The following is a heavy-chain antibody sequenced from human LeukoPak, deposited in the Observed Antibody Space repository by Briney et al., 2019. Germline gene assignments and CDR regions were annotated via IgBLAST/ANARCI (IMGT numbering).Heavy chain of an antibody. CDR1: GSSISSDYY. D-gene: IGHD6-13*01. J-gene: IGHJ6*03. Sequence: SETLSLTCTVSGSSISSDYYWGWIRQPPGKGLEWIGSIYTSGSTNYNPSLKSRVTISVDTSKNQFSLRLSSVTAADTAVYYCARASSSWYVSYYYYYMDVWGKGTTVTISS. CDR2: IYTSGST. CDR3: ARASSSWYVSYYYYYMDV. V-gene: IGHV4-38-2*02.